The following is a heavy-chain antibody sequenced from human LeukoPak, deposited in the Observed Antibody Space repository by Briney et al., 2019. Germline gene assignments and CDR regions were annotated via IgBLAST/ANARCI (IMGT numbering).Heavy chain of an antibody. Sequence: GGSLRLSCVVSGFSFGSEAMSWVRQAPGRGLEWVSSISPGGGTTYYADSVKGRFTISRDNSKNTLYVQMNSLRAEDTAIYYCAKSRSGSANWALRIFDNWGQGTLVTVSS. CDR1: GFSFGSEA. CDR3: AKSRSGSANWALRIFDN. V-gene: IGHV3-23*01. CDR2: ISPGGGTT. D-gene: IGHD3-10*01. J-gene: IGHJ4*02.